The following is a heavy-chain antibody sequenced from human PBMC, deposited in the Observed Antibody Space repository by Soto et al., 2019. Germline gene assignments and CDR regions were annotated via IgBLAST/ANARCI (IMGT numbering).Heavy chain of an antibody. CDR2: ISYTGST. J-gene: IGHJ4*02. CDR3: ARHLGAAAGTY. CDR1: GGSISSSSYY. V-gene: IGHV4-39*01. Sequence: QLQLQGSGPGLVKPSETLSLTCTVSGGSISSSSYYWGWIRQPPGKGLEWIGSISYTGSTYYNPSVKSRVNLSVDPAKNQISLKLISVTAADTDVYSCARHLGAAAGTYWGQGTLVTVSS. D-gene: IGHD6-13*01.